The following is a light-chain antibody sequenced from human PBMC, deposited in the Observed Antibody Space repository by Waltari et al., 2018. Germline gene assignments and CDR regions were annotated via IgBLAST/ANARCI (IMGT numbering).Light chain of an antibody. Sequence: QSVLTQPPSVSGAPGQRVTISCTGGRSNIGADYDVHWYQQLPGTAPKLLIFDTTNRPSGVPNRFSGSKSGTSAFLAITGLQPEDEADYYCQSYDSSLSGWRVFGTGTKVTVL. CDR1: RSNIGADYD. V-gene: IGLV1-40*01. CDR2: DTT. CDR3: QSYDSSLSGWRV. J-gene: IGLJ1*01.